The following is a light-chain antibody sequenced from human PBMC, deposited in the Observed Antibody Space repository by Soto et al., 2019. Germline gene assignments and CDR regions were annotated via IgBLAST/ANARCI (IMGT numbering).Light chain of an antibody. J-gene: IGKJ1*01. Sequence: IVLTQSPSTLSLSPGERATLSCGASQSVSSYLAWYQQKPGQAPRLLIYDASNRATGIPARFSGSGSGTDFTLTISSLEPEDFAVYYCKQRSNWPRTFGQGTKVDI. CDR2: DAS. CDR1: QSVSSY. V-gene: IGKV3-11*01. CDR3: KQRSNWPRT.